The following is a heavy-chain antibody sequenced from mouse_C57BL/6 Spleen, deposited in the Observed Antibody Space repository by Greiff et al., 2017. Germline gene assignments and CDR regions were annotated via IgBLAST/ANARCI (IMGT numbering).Heavy chain of an antibody. J-gene: IGHJ3*01. D-gene: IGHD1-1*01. CDR3: TRRFTTVVATPVSY. CDR1: GFTFSDAW. CDR2: IRNKANNHAT. V-gene: IGHV6-6*01. Sequence: DVKVEESGGGLVQPGGSLKLSCAASGFTFSDAWMDWVRQSPEKGLEWVAEIRNKANNHATYYAESVKGSFTISRDDSKSSVYLQMNSLRAEATGIYDWTRRFTTVVATPVSYWGQGALVTVSA.